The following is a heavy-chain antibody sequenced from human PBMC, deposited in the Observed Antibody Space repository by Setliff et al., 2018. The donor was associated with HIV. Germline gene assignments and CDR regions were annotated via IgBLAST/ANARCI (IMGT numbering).Heavy chain of an antibody. J-gene: IGHJ4*02. CDR1: GGSFSGYY. Sequence: SETLSLTCAVYGGSFSGYYWSWIRQPPGKGLEWIGEINHRGTTNYNPSLKSRVTMSVDTSKNQFSLKLSSVTAADTAVYYCARLSGSGSYQVDYWGQGTLVTVSS. D-gene: IGHD3-10*01. CDR3: ARLSGSGSYQVDY. V-gene: IGHV4-34*01. CDR2: INHRGTT.